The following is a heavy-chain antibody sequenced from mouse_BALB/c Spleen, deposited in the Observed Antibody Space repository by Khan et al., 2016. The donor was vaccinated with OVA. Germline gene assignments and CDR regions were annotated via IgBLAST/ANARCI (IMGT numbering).Heavy chain of an antibody. D-gene: IGHD2-1*01. CDR3: ARSNGNYWFAY. V-gene: IGHV9-3-1*01. J-gene: IGHJ3*01. CDR2: INTYTGEP. Sequence: QIQLVQSGPELKKPGETVKISCKASGYTFTNYGMNWVKQAPGKGLKWMGWINTYTGEPTYDDDFKGRFAFSLETSASTAYLQINHLKNEEPATLFYARSNGNYWFAYWGQGTLVTVSA. CDR1: GYTFTNYG.